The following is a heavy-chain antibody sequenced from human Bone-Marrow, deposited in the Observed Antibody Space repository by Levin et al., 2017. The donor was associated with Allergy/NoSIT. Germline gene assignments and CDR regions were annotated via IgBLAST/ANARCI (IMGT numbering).Heavy chain of an antibody. CDR2: ITWNRGKK. Sequence: GGSLRLSCAVSGFNVDDYAMHWVRQAPGKGLEWVSGITWNRGKKDYADSVKGRFTISRDNAKNSLYLQRNSLRTEDTALYYCAKDISGDGSNFDHWGQGTLVTVSS. CDR3: AKDISGDGSNFDH. CDR1: GFNVDDYA. V-gene: IGHV3-9*01. J-gene: IGHJ4*02. D-gene: IGHD5-24*01.